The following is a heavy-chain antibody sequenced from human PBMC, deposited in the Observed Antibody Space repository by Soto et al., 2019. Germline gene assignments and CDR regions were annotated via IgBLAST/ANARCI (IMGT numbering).Heavy chain of an antibody. CDR1: GGSFSGYY. Sequence: QVQLQQWGAGLLKPSETLSLTCAVYGGSFSGYYWSWIRQPPGKGLEWIGEINHSGSTNYNPSLKSRVTLSVDTSKNQFSLKLSSVTAADTAVYYCARADGSSWYLDYWGQGTLVTVSS. D-gene: IGHD6-13*01. CDR3: ARADGSSWYLDY. V-gene: IGHV4-34*01. J-gene: IGHJ4*02. CDR2: INHSGST.